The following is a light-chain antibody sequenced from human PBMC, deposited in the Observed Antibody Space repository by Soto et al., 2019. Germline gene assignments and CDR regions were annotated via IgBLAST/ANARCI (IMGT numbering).Light chain of an antibody. CDR1: SXDAGGYNY. Sequence: QSALTQPAPVSGSPGQSLTISCTGTSXDAGGYNYVSWYQQHPGKAPKLMIYEVSNRPSGVSNRFSGSKSGNTASLTISGLQAEDEADYYCGSYTRSSTSSYVFGTGTKVTVL. V-gene: IGLV2-14*01. CDR3: GSYTRSSTSSYV. CDR2: EVS. J-gene: IGLJ1*01.